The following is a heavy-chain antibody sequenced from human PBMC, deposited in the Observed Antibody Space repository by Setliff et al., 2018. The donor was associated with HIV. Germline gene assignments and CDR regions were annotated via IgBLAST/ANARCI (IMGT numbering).Heavy chain of an antibody. CDR3: AKGGYGGAYYVAGY. Sequence: GGSLRLSCAASGFTFHNVWMHWVRQAPGKGLEWVTLIYKAGKTYYADFVKGRFTIARDDSKNTVSLQMTNLGTGDTATYYCAKGGYGGAYYVAGYWGQGTLVTVSS. J-gene: IGHJ4*02. V-gene: IGHV3-66*02. CDR2: IYKAGKT. D-gene: IGHD5-18*01. CDR1: GFTFHNVW.